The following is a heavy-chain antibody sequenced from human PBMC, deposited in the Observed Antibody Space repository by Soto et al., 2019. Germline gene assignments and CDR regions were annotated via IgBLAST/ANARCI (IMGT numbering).Heavy chain of an antibody. V-gene: IGHV3-48*02. CDR2: MSSTSNIA. Sequence: PGGSLRLSCAGSGFTFTDYSMIWVRQAPGKGLEWISYMSSTSNIAYYVDSVNGRFTTSRDNDKNSLYLQMNSLRDEDTAVYYCASCYGDYEFPCEYWGQGTMVTVYS. J-gene: IGHJ4*02. CDR3: ASCYGDYEFPCEY. D-gene: IGHD4-17*01. CDR1: GFTFTDYS.